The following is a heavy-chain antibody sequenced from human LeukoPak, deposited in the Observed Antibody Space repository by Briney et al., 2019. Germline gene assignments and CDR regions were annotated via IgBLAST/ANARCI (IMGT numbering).Heavy chain of an antibody. CDR3: ARGVRGSSSRNWFDP. D-gene: IGHD6-13*01. Sequence: GASVKVSCKASGYTFTDYYMHWVRQAPGQGLEWVGWINPNSGGTNYAQNFQGRVTMTRDTSINTAYMELSRLKSDDTAIYYCARGVRGSSSRNWFDPWGQGTLVTVSS. J-gene: IGHJ5*02. CDR2: INPNSGGT. CDR1: GYTFTDYY. V-gene: IGHV1-2*02.